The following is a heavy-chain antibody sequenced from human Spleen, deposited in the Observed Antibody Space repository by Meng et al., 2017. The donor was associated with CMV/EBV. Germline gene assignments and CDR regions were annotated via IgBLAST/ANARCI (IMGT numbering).Heavy chain of an antibody. D-gene: IGHD6-19*01. Sequence: SLKISCTGSGFTFGDYAMSWVRQAPGKGLEWVAYVSRSGTVIYYADSVKGRFIISRDNDQKTLHLQMSGLRAGDTAVYYCARDGGWYYFDYWGQGTLVTVSS. CDR3: ARDGGWYYFDY. V-gene: IGHV3-48*03. J-gene: IGHJ4*02. CDR1: GFTFGDYA. CDR2: VSRSGTVI.